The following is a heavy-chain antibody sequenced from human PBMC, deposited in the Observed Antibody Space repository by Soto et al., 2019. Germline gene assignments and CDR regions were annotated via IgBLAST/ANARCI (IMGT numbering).Heavy chain of an antibody. CDR2: IYHSGSI. Sequence: SDTLSLTCSMSNASTPSRKWWTVFRQTPGKGLEWIGEIYHSGSINHNPSLKSRVTMSVDKSNNQFSLKMTSVTAADTAVYYCASKFGELLADAFDIWGQGTVVS. CDR3: ASKFGELLADAFDI. V-gene: IGHV4-4*02. CDR1: NASTPSRKW. J-gene: IGHJ3*02. D-gene: IGHD3-10*01.